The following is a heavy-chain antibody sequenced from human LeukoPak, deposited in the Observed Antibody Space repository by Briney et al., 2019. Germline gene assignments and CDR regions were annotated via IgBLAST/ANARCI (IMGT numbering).Heavy chain of an antibody. CDR3: AKRGVVIRVFLVGFHKEAYYFDS. Sequence: GGSLRLSCAVSGITLSNYGMSWVRQAPGKGLEWVAGLSGSGGGTNYADSVQGRFTISRDNPKNTLYLQMNSLRAEDTAVYFCAKRGVVIRVFLVGFHKEAYYFDSWAREPWSPSPQ. J-gene: IGHJ4*02. CDR1: GITLSNYG. CDR2: LSGSGGGT. D-gene: IGHD3-10*01. V-gene: IGHV3-23*01.